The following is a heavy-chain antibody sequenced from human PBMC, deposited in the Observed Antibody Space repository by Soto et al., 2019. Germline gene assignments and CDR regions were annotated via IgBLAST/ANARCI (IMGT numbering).Heavy chain of an antibody. Sequence: KVSFKXSCYPFTDLYIHFVRHAPGLWLEWMGWIDPRSGASRKTQRFQGRFTMTRDTSTNTVYMELSSLRSDDTAVYFCARDNYAPIEYWGQGTMVTV. CDR1: CYPFTDLY. CDR2: IDPRSGAS. J-gene: IGHJ4*02. D-gene: IGHD3-16*01. V-gene: IGHV1-2*02. CDR3: ARDNYAPIEY.